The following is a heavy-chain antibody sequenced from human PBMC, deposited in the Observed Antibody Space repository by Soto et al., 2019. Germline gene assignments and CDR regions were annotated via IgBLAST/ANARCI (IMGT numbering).Heavy chain of an antibody. J-gene: IGHJ5*02. V-gene: IGHV4-39*01. Sequence: SETLSLTCTVSGGSISKSSYYWVWIRQPPGKGLEWVGSMSYSGGTYYNPSLKSRVAISVDTSKNQLSLQVSSVTAADTAVYYCSRRAPEGFDPWGQGTLVTVSS. CDR3: SRRAPEGFDP. CDR1: GGSISKSSYY. CDR2: MSYSGGT.